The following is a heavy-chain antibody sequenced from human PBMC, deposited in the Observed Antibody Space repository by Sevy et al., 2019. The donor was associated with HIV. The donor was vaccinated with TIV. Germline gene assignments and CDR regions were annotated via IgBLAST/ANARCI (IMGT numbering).Heavy chain of an antibody. CDR2: IRSKANSYAT. CDR1: GFTFSGSA. V-gene: IGHV3-73*01. J-gene: IGHJ3*02. CDR3: TRRSGSTVGATPYAFDI. D-gene: IGHD1-26*01. Sequence: GGSLRLSCAASGFTFSGSAMHWVRQASGKGLEWVGRIRSKANSYATAYAASVKGRFTISRDDSKNTAYLQMNSLKTEDMAVYYCTRRSGSTVGATPYAFDIWGQGTMVTVSS.